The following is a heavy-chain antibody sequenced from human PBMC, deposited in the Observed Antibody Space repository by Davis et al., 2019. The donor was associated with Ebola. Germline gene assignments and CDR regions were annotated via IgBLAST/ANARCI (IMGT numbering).Heavy chain of an antibody. CDR2: ISGSGGST. V-gene: IGHV3-23*01. D-gene: IGHD1-26*01. CDR3: AKVAWGLQVGVTGRFY. CDR1: GFTFISYA. Sequence: PGGSLTLSCAASGFTFISYAMSWVRQAPGKGLEWVSAISGSGGSTYYADSVKGRFTSSRDNSKNTLYLQMNSLRAEDTAVYYCAKVAWGLQVGVTGRFYWSQGTLVTVSS. J-gene: IGHJ4*02.